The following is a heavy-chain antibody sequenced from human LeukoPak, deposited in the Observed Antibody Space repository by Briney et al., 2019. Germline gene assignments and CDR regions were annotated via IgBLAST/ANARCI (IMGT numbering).Heavy chain of an antibody. CDR1: GGSFSGYY. V-gene: IGHV4-34*01. Sequence: SETLSLTCAVYGGSFSGYYWSWIRQPPGKGLEWMWEINHSGSNTYNPSPKSRVTISGDTSKNQFSLKLSSVTAADTAVYYCARFMVRGVIRYYYYGMDVWGQGTTVTVSS. CDR2: INHSGSN. J-gene: IGHJ6*02. CDR3: ARFMVRGVIRYYYYGMDV. D-gene: IGHD3-10*01.